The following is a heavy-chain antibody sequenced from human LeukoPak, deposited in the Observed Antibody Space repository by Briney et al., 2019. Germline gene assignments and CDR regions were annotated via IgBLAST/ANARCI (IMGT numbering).Heavy chain of an antibody. CDR3: ARSRFLMIDAYDY. J-gene: IGHJ4*02. CDR1: GDSISSSGYY. Sequence: SETLSLTCTVSGDSISSSGYYWGWIRQPPGKGLEWIGSIFHSGSTYYNPSLKSRVTISLDTSKNQFSLKLSSVTATAVYSCARSRFLMIDAYDYWGPGTLVAVSS. V-gene: IGHV4-39*01. CDR2: IFHSGST. D-gene: IGHD2-2*01.